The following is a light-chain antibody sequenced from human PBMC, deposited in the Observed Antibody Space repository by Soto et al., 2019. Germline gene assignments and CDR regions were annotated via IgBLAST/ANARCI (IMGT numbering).Light chain of an antibody. J-gene: IGKJ4*01. CDR1: RGIGST. Sequence: EVVMTQSPATLSVSPGERATLSCRASRGIGSTLAWYQQKPGQTPRLLIYDTDTRATGVPARFIGSASGTEFTITITSLQSEDFVIYYCQHYVTWPLTFGGGTRVENK. CDR3: QHYVTWPLT. CDR2: DTD. V-gene: IGKV3-15*01.